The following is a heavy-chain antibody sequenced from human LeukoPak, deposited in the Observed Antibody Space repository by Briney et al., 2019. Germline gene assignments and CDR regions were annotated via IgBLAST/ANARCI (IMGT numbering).Heavy chain of an antibody. D-gene: IGHD3-22*01. Sequence: KSSETLSLTCTVSGGSISSYYWSWIRQPPGKGLEWIGYIYYSGSTNYNPSLKSRVTISVDTSKNQFSLKLSSVTAADTAVYYCARILNYYDTSGPIFDYWGQGTLVTVSS. J-gene: IGHJ4*02. CDR3: ARILNYYDTSGPIFDY. CDR1: GGSISSYY. CDR2: IYYSGST. V-gene: IGHV4-59*12.